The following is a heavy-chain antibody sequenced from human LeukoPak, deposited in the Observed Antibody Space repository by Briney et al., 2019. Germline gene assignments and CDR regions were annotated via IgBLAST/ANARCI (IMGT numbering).Heavy chain of an antibody. D-gene: IGHD5-18*01. V-gene: IGHV4-59*01. CDR1: GGSISSYY. J-gene: IGHJ6*02. Sequence: SETLSLTCTVSGGSISSYYWSWIRQPPGKGLEWIGYIYYSGSTNYNPSLKSRVTISVDTSKNQFSLKLSSVTAADTAVYYCAGSIQLWFNGMDVWGQGTMVTVSS. CDR3: AGSIQLWFNGMDV. CDR2: IYYSGST.